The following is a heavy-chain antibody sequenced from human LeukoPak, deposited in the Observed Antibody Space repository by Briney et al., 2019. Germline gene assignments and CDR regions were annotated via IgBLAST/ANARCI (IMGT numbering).Heavy chain of an antibody. CDR3: ARGSRYLVWFGELLGGFDY. V-gene: IGHV4-39*07. J-gene: IGHJ4*02. D-gene: IGHD3-10*01. Sequence: SETLSLTCTVSGGSISSSSYYWGWIRQPPGKGLEWIGSIYYSGSTYYNPSLKSRVTISVDTSKNQFSLKLSSVTAADTAVYYCARGSRYLVWFGELLGGFDYWGQGTLVTVSS. CDR2: IYYSGST. CDR1: GGSISSSSYY.